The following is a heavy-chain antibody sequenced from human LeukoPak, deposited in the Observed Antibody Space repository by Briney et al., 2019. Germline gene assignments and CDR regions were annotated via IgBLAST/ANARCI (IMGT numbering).Heavy chain of an antibody. Sequence: ASVKVSCKASGYTFTDYGISWVRQAPGQGLEWMGWISTYNGNKNYAQKFQGRVTLTTDTSASTAYMELRSLRSDDTAVYYCARDLGYCSGNRCYRNWFDPWGQGTLVTVSS. CDR3: ARDLGYCSGNRCYRNWFDP. CDR1: GYTFTDYG. D-gene: IGHD2-2*03. J-gene: IGHJ5*02. V-gene: IGHV1-18*01. CDR2: ISTYNGNK.